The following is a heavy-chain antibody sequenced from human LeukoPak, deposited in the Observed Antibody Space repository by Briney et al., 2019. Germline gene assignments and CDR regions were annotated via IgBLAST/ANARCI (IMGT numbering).Heavy chain of an antibody. CDR1: GGSFSGCY. CDR2: INHSGST. J-gene: IGHJ5*02. CDR3: ARGRFRQLGWFDP. V-gene: IGHV4-34*01. D-gene: IGHD6-13*01. Sequence: SETLSLTCAVYGGSFSGCYWSWIRQPPGKGLEWIGEINHSGSTNYNPSLKSRVTISVDTSKNQFSLKLSSVTAADTAVYYCARGRFRQLGWFDPWGQGTLVTVSS.